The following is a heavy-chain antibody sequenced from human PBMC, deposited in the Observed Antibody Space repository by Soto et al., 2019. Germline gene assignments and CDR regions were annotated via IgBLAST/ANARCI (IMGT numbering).Heavy chain of an antibody. Sequence: SAKVSSTDAGFAFTSAAVQRGRQARGHRLEWIGWVVVGSGNTNYAQECQERVTITRDMSTSTAYRELSSLRSEDTAVYYCGAARIGYSSSLDYYCGMDVWGQGSTVTVS. D-gene: IGHD6-13*01. CDR1: GFAFTSAA. J-gene: IGHJ6*02. CDR3: GAARIGYSSSLDYYCGMDV. V-gene: IGHV1-58*01. CDR2: VVVGSGNT.